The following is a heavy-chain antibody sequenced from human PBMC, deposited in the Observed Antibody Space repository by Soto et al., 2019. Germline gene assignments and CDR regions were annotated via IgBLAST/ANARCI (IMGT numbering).Heavy chain of an antibody. CDR1: GFTFSSYG. Sequence: HPGGSLRLSCAASGFTFSSYGMHWVRQAPGKGLEWVAVIWYDGSNKYYADSVKGRITISRDNSKSTLYLQMNSLRAEDTALYYCAKGRSYYYYYGVDVWGQGTTVTVSS. V-gene: IGHV3-33*06. J-gene: IGHJ6*02. CDR3: AKGRSYYYYYGVDV. CDR2: IWYDGSNK.